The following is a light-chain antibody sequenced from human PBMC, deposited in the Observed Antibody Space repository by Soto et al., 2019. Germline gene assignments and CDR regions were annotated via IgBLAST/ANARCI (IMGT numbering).Light chain of an antibody. CDR1: QGITVD. V-gene: IGKV1-9*01. J-gene: IGKJ1*01. CDR3: QQLNSYPRT. Sequence: IQLTQSPSSLSATVGDTVTITCRASQGITVDLAWYQQKPGKAPELLIYAASTVQSGVPSRFRGSGFGTDFTLTISSLQPEDFSTYHCQQLNSYPRTFGQGTKVDIK. CDR2: AAS.